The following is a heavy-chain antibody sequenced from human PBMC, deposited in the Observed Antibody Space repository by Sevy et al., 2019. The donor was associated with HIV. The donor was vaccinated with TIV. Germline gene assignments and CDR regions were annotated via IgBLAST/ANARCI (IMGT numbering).Heavy chain of an antibody. Sequence: GGSLRLSCAASGFTFSSYAMHWVRQAPGKGLEWVAVISYDGSNKYYADSVKGRLTISRDNSKNTLYLQMNSLRAEDTAVYYCARDVAAAGTEYNWFDPWGQGTLVTVSS. D-gene: IGHD6-13*01. CDR2: ISYDGSNK. CDR3: ARDVAAAGTEYNWFDP. CDR1: GFTFSSYA. V-gene: IGHV3-30-3*01. J-gene: IGHJ5*02.